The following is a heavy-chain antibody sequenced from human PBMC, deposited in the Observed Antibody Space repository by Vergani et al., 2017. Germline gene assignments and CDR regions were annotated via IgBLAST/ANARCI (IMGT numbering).Heavy chain of an antibody. D-gene: IGHD6-19*01. CDR3: AGRAVAGTWYFDY. V-gene: IGHV1-46*01. J-gene: IGHJ4*02. CDR1: GYTFTSYY. Sequence: QVQLVQSGAEVKKPGASVKVSCKASGYTFTSYYMHWVRQAPGQGLEWMGIINPSGGSTSYAQKFQGRVTMTRDTSTSTVYMRLSSLRSEDTAVYYCAGRAVAGTWYFDYWGQGTLVTVSS. CDR2: INPSGGST.